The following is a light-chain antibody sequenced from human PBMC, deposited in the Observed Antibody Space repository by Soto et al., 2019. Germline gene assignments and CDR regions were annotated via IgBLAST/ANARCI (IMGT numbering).Light chain of an antibody. CDR2: AAS. J-gene: IGKJ1*01. CDR3: QQSYSAPWT. Sequence: DTQMIQAPSSRSASVRDRVTSTRRASQSISSYLNWYQQKPGKAPKLLIYAASSLQSGVPSRFSGSGSGTDFTLTIRCLQSEDFATYYCQQSYSAPWTCGQGTKVDNK. V-gene: IGKV1-39*01. CDR1: QSISSY.